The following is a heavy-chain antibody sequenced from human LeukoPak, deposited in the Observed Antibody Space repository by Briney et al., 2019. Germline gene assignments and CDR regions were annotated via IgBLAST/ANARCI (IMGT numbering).Heavy chain of an antibody. Sequence: ASVKVSCKASVYTFSSYDINWVRQATGQGLEWIGWMNPNSGNTGYAQKFQDRVTMTRNTSINTAYMELSSLRSEDTSVYYCARGPPGSSSSDYWGQGTLVTVS. J-gene: IGHJ4*02. D-gene: IGHD6-13*01. CDR2: MNPNSGNT. V-gene: IGHV1-8*01. CDR3: ARGPPGSSSSDY. CDR1: VYTFSSYD.